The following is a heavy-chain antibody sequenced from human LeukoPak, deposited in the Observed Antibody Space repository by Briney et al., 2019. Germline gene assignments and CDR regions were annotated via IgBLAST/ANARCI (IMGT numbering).Heavy chain of an antibody. CDR3: AKAELGVDTFFDY. J-gene: IGHJ4*02. CDR1: GFTFSSYA. V-gene: IGHV3-23*01. CDR2: LRGSGAGT. D-gene: IGHD3-3*01. Sequence: PGGSLRLSCAASGFTFSSYAMSWVRQAPGKGLEWVATLRGSGAGTYYSDSVQGRFTISRDNSKRTLFLQMNSLRAEDTAFYYCAKAELGVDTFFDYWGQGTLVTVSS.